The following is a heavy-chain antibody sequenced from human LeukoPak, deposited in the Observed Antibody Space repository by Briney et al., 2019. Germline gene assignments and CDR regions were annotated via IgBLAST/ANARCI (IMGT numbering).Heavy chain of an antibody. D-gene: IGHD1-26*01. CDR1: GFTFSSYS. Sequence: GGSLRLSCAASGFTFSSYSMNWVRQAPGKGLEWVSYISSSSSTIYYADSVKGRFTTSRDNAKNSLYLQMNSLRDEDTAVYYCATTDSGSYSPLQTATRFDYWGQGTLVTVSS. J-gene: IGHJ4*02. CDR2: ISSSSSTI. V-gene: IGHV3-48*02. CDR3: ATTDSGSYSPLQTATRFDY.